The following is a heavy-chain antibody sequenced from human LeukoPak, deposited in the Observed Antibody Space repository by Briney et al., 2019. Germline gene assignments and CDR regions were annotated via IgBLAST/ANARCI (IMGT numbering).Heavy chain of an antibody. J-gene: IGHJ3*02. CDR2: ISSSSSTI. V-gene: IGHV3-48*01. CDR1: GFTFSTYN. D-gene: IGHD3-3*01. CDR3: ARRASIFGVVVEAFDI. Sequence: GGSPRLSCAASGFTFSTYNMNWVRQAPGKGLEWVSYISSSSSTIYYADSVKGRFTISRDNSKNTLYLQMNSLRAEDTAVYYCARRASIFGVVVEAFDIWGQGTMVTVSS.